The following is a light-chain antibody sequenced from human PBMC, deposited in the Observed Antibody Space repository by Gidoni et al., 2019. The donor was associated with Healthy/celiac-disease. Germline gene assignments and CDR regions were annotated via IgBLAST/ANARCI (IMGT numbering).Light chain of an antibody. Sequence: QSALTPPRSVSGSPRQSVTISCTGTSSDVGGYNYVSWYQQHPGKAPKLMIYDVSKRPSGVPDRFSGSKSGNTASLTISGLQAEDEADYYCCSYAGSYTWVFGGGTKLTVL. J-gene: IGLJ3*02. CDR3: CSYAGSYTWV. CDR1: SSDVGGYNY. CDR2: DVS. V-gene: IGLV2-11*01.